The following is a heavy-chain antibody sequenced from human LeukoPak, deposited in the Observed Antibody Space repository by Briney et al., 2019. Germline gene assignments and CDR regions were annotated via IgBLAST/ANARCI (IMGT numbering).Heavy chain of an antibody. V-gene: IGHV3-7*01. Sequence: GGSLRLSCAASGFTFSYAWMSWVRQAPGKGLEWVANIKQDGSEKYYVDSVKGRFTISRDNAKNSLYLQMNSLRAEDTAVYYCARDELDSSGWYSDYWGQGTLVTVSS. J-gene: IGHJ4*02. CDR1: GFTFSYAW. CDR2: IKQDGSEK. D-gene: IGHD6-19*01. CDR3: ARDELDSSGWYSDY.